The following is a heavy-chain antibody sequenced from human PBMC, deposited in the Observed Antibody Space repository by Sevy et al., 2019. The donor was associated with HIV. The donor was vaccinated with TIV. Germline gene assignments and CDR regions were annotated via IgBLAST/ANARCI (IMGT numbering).Heavy chain of an antibody. CDR1: GYTFTSYG. D-gene: IGHD3-3*01. CDR3: ARDHENTIFGVVPSEYYYYYGMDV. J-gene: IGHJ6*02. Sequence: ASVKVSYKASGYTFTSYGISWVRQAPGQGLEWMGWISAYNGNTNYAQKLQGRVTMTTDTSTSTAYMELTSLRSDDTAEYYCARDHENTIFGVVPSEYYYYYGMDVWGQGTTVTVSS. CDR2: ISAYNGNT. V-gene: IGHV1-18*01.